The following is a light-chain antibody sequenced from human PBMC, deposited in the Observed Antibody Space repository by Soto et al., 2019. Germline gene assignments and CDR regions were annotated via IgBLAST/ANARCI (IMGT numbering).Light chain of an antibody. CDR1: NFNIGNNY. CDR3: GTWVSSLSVWV. CDR2: ENN. Sequence: QSVLTQTPSVSAAPGQKVTISCSGSNFNIGNNYVSWYQQLPGTAPKLLIYENNKRPSGIPDRFSGSKSGASANLGITGLQTGDEADYYCGTWVSSLSVWVFGGGTKVTVL. J-gene: IGLJ3*02. V-gene: IGLV1-51*02.